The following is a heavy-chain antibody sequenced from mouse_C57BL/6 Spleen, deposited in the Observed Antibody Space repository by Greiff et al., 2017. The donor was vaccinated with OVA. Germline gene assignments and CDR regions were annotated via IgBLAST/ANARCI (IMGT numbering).Heavy chain of an antibody. CDR2: ISYDGSN. CDR3: ARDYYGSSLAPWFAY. J-gene: IGHJ3*01. D-gene: IGHD1-1*01. CDR1: GYSIPSGYY. Sequence: EVQLVESGPGLVKPSQSLSLTCSVTGYSIPSGYYWNWIRQFPGNKLEWMGYISYDGSNNYNPSLKNRISITRDTSKNQFFLKLNSVTTEDTATYYCARDYYGSSLAPWFAYWGQGTLVTVSA. V-gene: IGHV3-6*01.